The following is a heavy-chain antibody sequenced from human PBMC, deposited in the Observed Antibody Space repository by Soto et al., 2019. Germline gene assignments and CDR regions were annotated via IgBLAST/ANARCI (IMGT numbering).Heavy chain of an antibody. J-gene: IGHJ6*02. Sequence: PGGSLRLSCAASGFTFSSYDMHCVRQATGKGLEWVSGIGTAGVAYYPGSVKGRFTISRENVKNSLYLQMNSLRAGDTAVYYCANLVGPGGIPGGMDVWGQGTTVTV. CDR2: IGTAGVA. V-gene: IGHV3-13*04. D-gene: IGHD1-26*01. CDR1: GFTFSSYD. CDR3: ANLVGPGGIPGGMDV.